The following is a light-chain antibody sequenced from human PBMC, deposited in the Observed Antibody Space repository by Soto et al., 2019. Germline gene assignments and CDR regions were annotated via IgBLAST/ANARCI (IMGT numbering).Light chain of an antibody. J-gene: IGKJ1*01. CDR1: QSVSSY. CDR2: DAS. CDR3: QQRSNWPPT. V-gene: IGKV3-11*01. Sequence: ESVLTQSPATLSLSPGERATLSCRASQSVSSYLAWYQQKPGQAPRLLIYDASNRATGIPARFSGSGSGTDFTLTISSLEVEDFAVYYCQQRSNWPPTFGQGTKVEIK.